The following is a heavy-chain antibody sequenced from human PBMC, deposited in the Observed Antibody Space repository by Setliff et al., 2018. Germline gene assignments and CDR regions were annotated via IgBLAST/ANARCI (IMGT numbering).Heavy chain of an antibody. CDR1: GFTFSDYY. V-gene: IGHV3-11*04. Sequence: PGGSLRLSCAASGFTFSDYYMSWIRQAPGKGLEWVSYISSSGSTIYYADSVKGRFTISRDNAKNSLYLQMNSLRAEDTAVYYCARECSSTNCYHYYYYYMDVWGKGTTVTVSS. CDR3: ARECSSTNCYHYYYYYMDV. J-gene: IGHJ6*03. CDR2: ISSSGSTI. D-gene: IGHD2-2*01.